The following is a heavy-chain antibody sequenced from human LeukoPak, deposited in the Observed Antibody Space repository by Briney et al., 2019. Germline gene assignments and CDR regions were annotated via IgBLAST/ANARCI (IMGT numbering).Heavy chain of an antibody. D-gene: IGHD3-22*01. V-gene: IGHV1-69*04. CDR3: AREKYYYDSSGYGDAFDI. CDR1: GGTFSSYT. Sequence: SVKVSCKASGGTFSSYTISWVRQAPGQGPEWMGRIIPILGIANYAQKFQGRVTITADKSTSTAYMELSSLRSEDTAVYCCAREKYYYDSSGYGDAFDIWGQGTMVTVSS. CDR2: IIPILGIA. J-gene: IGHJ3*02.